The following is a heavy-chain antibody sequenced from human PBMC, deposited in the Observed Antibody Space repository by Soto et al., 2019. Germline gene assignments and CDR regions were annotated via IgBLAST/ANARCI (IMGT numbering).Heavy chain of an antibody. V-gene: IGHV1-69*06. CDR1: GGTFSSYA. D-gene: IGHD5-18*01. J-gene: IGHJ4*02. Sequence: QVQLVQSGAEVKKPGSSVKVSCKASGGTFSSYAISWVRQAPGQGLEWMGGIIPIFGTANYAQKFQGRVTITADKSTSTASMELSSLRSEDTAVYYCAREAVDTAMMGANDYWGQGTLVTVSS. CDR2: IIPIFGTA. CDR3: AREAVDTAMMGANDY.